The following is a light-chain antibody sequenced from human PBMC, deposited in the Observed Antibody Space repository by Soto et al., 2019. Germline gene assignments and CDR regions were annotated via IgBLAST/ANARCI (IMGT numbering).Light chain of an antibody. J-gene: IGKJ3*01. V-gene: IGKV1-5*03. CDR2: KAS. Sequence: DIQMTQSPSTLSASVGDRVTITCRASQSISSWLAWYQQKPGKAPKLLIYKASSLESGVPSRFSGSGSGTEFTLTISSLQPDDFANYYCQHYNSYPITFGPGTKVDIK. CDR1: QSISSW. CDR3: QHYNSYPIT.